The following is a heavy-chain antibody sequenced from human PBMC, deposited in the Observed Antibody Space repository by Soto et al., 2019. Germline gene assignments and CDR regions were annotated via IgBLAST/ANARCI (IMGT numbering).Heavy chain of an antibody. CDR2: ISAYNGNT. CDR1: GYTFTSYG. V-gene: IGHV1-18*01. Sequence: GASVKVSCKASGYTFTSYGISWVRQAPGQGLEWMGWISAYNGNTNYAQKLQGRVTMTTDTSTSTAYMELGSLRSDDTAVYYCARDAIKYYDILTGYYRGGIYFDYWGQGTLVTVSS. D-gene: IGHD3-9*01. CDR3: ARDAIKYYDILTGYYRGGIYFDY. J-gene: IGHJ4*02.